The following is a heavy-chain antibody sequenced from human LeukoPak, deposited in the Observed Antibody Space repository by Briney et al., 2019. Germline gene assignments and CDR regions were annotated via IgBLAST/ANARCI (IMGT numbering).Heavy chain of an antibody. J-gene: IGHJ6*02. D-gene: IGHD1-14*01. Sequence: SETLSLTCSVTGGPINSYYWSWIRQPPGKGLEWIGYISHSGSTDSNPSLKSRVTISLDTSKNQFSLKLTSVTAADTAVYYCAAMRYGRDYYYGTDVWGQGTTVTISS. CDR2: ISHSGST. V-gene: IGHV4-59*01. CDR3: AAMRYGRDYYYGTDV. CDR1: GGPINSYY.